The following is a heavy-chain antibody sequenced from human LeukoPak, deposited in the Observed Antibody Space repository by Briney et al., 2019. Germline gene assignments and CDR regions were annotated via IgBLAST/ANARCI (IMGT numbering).Heavy chain of an antibody. CDR1: GFTFSSYW. J-gene: IGHJ4*02. CDR3: ARVGGWEPRLYSNID. CDR2: IKQDGSEK. D-gene: IGHD1-26*01. V-gene: IGHV3-7*01. Sequence: PGGSLRLSCAASGFTFSSYWMSWVRQAPGKGLEWVANIKQDGSEKYYVDSVKGRFTISRDSAKNSLYLQMNSLRAEDTAVYYCARVGGWEPRLYSNIDWGQGTLVTVSS.